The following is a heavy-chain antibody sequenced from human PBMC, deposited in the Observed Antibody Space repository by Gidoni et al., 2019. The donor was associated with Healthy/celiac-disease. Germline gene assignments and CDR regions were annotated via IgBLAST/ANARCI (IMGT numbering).Heavy chain of an antibody. D-gene: IGHD2-2*01. V-gene: IGHV1-2*02. Sequence: QVQLVQSGAEVKKPGASVKVSCKASGYTFTGYYMNWVRQAPGQGLEWKGRINPNSGGTNYAQKFQGRVTMTRDTSISTAYMELSRLRSDDTAVYYCAMGYCSSTSCYYYMDVWGKGTTVTVSS. J-gene: IGHJ6*03. CDR1: GYTFTGYY. CDR2: INPNSGGT. CDR3: AMGYCSSTSCYYYMDV.